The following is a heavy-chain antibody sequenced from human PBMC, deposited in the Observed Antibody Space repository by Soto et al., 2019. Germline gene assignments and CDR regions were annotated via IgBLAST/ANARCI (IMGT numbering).Heavy chain of an antibody. J-gene: IGHJ4*02. D-gene: IGHD2-21*02. CDR1: GFTFSSYW. CDR2: INSDGSST. V-gene: IGHV3-74*01. Sequence: EVQLVESGGGLVQPGGSLRLSCAASGFTFSSYWMHWVRQAPGKGLEWVSRINSDGSSTSYADSVKGRFTISRDNAENTLYLQMNSLRAEHTAVYYCARGAYCGGDCPVLLDYSGQGTLVTVSS. CDR3: ARGAYCGGDCPVLLDY.